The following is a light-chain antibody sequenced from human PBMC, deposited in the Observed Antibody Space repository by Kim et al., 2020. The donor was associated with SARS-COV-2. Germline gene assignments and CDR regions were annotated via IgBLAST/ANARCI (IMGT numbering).Light chain of an antibody. Sequence: QSALTQPHSGSGTAGQSFTISCTGTSSDVGSYNRVSWYKQTPGTAPKLMIYEVSNRPSGVPDRFSGSKSGNTASLTISGLQAEDEADYYCSSYTSSSIYVFGTGTKVTVL. V-gene: IGLV2-18*02. CDR2: EVS. CDR3: SSYTSSSIYV. CDR1: SSDVGSYNR. J-gene: IGLJ1*01.